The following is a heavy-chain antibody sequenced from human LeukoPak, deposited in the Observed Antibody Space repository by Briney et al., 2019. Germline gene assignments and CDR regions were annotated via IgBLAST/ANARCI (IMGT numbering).Heavy chain of an antibody. CDR3: TTPDHYSDSRFDF. Sequence: PGGSLRLSCAGSRLPFSIAWMTWVRQAPGKGLEWVGRIKSRADGGTTDYAAPVKGRFAISRDDSKNTVYLQMNSLKTEDTAVYYCTTPDHYSDSRFDFWGQGTLVTVSS. V-gene: IGHV3-15*01. J-gene: IGHJ4*02. CDR1: RLPFSIAW. D-gene: IGHD3-22*01. CDR2: IKSRADGGTT.